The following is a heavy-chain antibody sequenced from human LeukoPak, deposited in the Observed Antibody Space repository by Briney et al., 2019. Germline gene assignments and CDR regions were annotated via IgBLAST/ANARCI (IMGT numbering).Heavy chain of an antibody. V-gene: IGHV4-39*01. Sequence: SETLSLTCTVSGGSISSSSYYWGWIRQPPGKGLEWIGSIYYSGSTNYNPSLKSRVTISVDTSKNQFSLKLSSVTAADTAVYYCARQPGQLDASDIWGQGTVVTVSS. D-gene: IGHD6-13*01. CDR2: IYYSGST. J-gene: IGHJ3*02. CDR3: ARQPGQLDASDI. CDR1: GGSISSSSYY.